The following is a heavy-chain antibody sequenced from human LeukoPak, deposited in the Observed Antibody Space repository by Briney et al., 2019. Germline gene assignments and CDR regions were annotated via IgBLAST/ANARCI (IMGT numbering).Heavy chain of an antibody. D-gene: IGHD2-2*01. Sequence: ASVKVSCKASGGTFRSYAITWVRQAPGKGLEWMGWISGYNGKINYAQKFQGRVTMTTDTSTSTAYLELRSLTSEDTAVYYCARRFCSSVSCYDDDAFDVWGQGTLVTVSS. V-gene: IGHV1-18*01. CDR2: ISGYNGKI. CDR3: ARRFCSSVSCYDDDAFDV. J-gene: IGHJ3*01. CDR1: GGTFRSYA.